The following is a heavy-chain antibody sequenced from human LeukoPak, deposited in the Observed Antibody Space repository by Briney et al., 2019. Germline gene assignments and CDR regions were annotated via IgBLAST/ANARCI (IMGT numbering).Heavy chain of an antibody. CDR3: ASSPPTGITVSYFDY. D-gene: IGHD4-17*01. Sequence: GGSLRLSCAASGFTFSSYAMSWVRQAPGKGLEWVSAISGSGGSTYYADSVKGRFTISRDNPKNTLYLQMNSLRAEDTAVYYCASSPPTGITVSYFDYWGQGTLVTVSS. J-gene: IGHJ4*02. V-gene: IGHV3-23*01. CDR1: GFTFSSYA. CDR2: ISGSGGST.